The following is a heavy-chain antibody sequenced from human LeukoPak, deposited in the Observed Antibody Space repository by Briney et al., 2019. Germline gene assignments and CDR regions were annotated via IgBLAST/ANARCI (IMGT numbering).Heavy chain of an antibody. CDR1: GGSFSGYY. J-gene: IGHJ4*02. D-gene: IGHD6-19*01. CDR3: ARGHGGWYLARSFDY. Sequence: SETLSLTCAVYGGSFSGYYWSWIRQPPGKGLEWIGEINHSGSTNYNPSLKSRVTISVDTSKNQFPLKLSSVTAADTAVYYCARGHGGWYLARSFDYWGQGTLVTVSS. CDR2: INHSGST. V-gene: IGHV4-34*01.